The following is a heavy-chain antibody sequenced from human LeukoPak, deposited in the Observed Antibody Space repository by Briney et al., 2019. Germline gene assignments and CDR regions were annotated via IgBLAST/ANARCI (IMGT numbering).Heavy chain of an antibody. Sequence: TLSLTCTVSGGSISSGGYYWSWIRQHPGKGLEWIGYIYYSGSTYYNPSLKTRVTISVDTSKNQFSLKLSSVTAADTAVYYCARGVVATIRGAYYFDYWGQGTLVTVSS. D-gene: IGHD5-12*01. V-gene: IGHV4-31*03. J-gene: IGHJ4*02. CDR3: ARGVVATIRGAYYFDY. CDR1: GGSISSGGYY. CDR2: IYYSGST.